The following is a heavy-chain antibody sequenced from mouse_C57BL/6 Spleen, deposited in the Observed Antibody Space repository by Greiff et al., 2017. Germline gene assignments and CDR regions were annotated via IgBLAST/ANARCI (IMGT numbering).Heavy chain of an antibody. CDR1: GFNIKDYY. V-gene: IGHV14-2*01. CDR2: IDPEDGET. CDR3: ARSYSNPYYYAMDY. Sequence: EVKLMESGAELVKPGASVKLSCTASGFNIKDYYMHWVKQRTEQGLEWIGRIDPEDGETIYAPKFQGKATITADTSSNTAYLQLSSLTSEDTAVYYCARSYSNPYYYAMDYWGQGTSVTVSS. J-gene: IGHJ4*01. D-gene: IGHD2-5*01.